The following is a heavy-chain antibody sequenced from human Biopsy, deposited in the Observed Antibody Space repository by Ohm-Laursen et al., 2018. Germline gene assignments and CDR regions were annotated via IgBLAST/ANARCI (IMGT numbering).Heavy chain of an antibody. D-gene: IGHD6-6*01. Sequence: ASVNVSCQASGYSFSTYDVNWVRQARGQGLEWMGWMIPSSGKTGYAQRFQGRVTLTMNTSISTAYMELSGLRSEDTAVYFCARGYSRRVSIFEASIYWFDTWGQGTLVTVSS. CDR1: GYSFSTYD. CDR3: ARGYSRRVSIFEASIYWFDT. J-gene: IGHJ5*02. V-gene: IGHV1-8*01. CDR2: MIPSSGKT.